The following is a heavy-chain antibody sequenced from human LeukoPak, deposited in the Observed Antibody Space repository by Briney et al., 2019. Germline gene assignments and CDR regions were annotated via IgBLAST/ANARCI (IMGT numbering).Heavy chain of an antibody. Sequence: SETLSLPCTVSGGSITTSPYNWGWIRQPPGKGLEWLGRFTYRGRTFYNPSLKSRLPMSADTSKTQFPVKLPSVPAAATALYVCAREEGGDCCRGCVGIYDYWGQGNLVLVSS. D-gene: IGHD3-3*01. CDR2: FTYRGRT. V-gene: IGHV4-39*02. CDR3: AREEGGDCCRGCVGIYDY. CDR1: GGSITTSPYN. J-gene: IGHJ4*02.